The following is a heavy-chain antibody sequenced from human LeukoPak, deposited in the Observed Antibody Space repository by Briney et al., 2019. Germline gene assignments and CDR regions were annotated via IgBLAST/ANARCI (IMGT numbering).Heavy chain of an antibody. D-gene: IGHD2-21*01. CDR2: ISSSGSTI. J-gene: IGHJ2*01. Sequence: GGSLRLSCAASGFTFSSYEMNWVRQAPGKGLEWVSYISSSGSTIYYADSVKGRFTISRDNAKNSLYLQMNSLRAEDTAAYYCARDCGGQAAFEDWYFDLWGRGTLVTVSS. V-gene: IGHV3-48*03. CDR1: GFTFSSYE. CDR3: ARDCGGQAAFEDWYFDL.